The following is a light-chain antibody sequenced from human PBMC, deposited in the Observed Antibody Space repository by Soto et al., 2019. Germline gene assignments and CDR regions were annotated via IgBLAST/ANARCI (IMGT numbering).Light chain of an antibody. Sequence: QSALTQPASVSGSPGQSITISCTGTSSDVGGYNYVSWYQQHPGKAPRLMIYDVSSRPSGVSNRFSGSKSGNTASLTISGLQAEDEADYCCSSYASSSTLYIVGTGTKVTVL. V-gene: IGLV2-14*01. CDR1: SSDVGGYNY. J-gene: IGLJ1*01. CDR2: DVS. CDR3: SSYASSSTLYI.